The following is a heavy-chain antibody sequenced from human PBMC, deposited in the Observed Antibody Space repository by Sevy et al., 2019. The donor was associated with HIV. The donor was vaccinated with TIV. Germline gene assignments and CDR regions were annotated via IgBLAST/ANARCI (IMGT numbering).Heavy chain of an antibody. Sequence: GGSLRLSCAASGFTVSSNYMSWVRQAPGKGLEWVSVIYSGGSTYYADSLKGRFTISRDNSKNTLYLQMNSLRAEDTAVYYCARVGQGVQLERLGAFDIWGQGTMVTVSS. D-gene: IGHD1-1*01. V-gene: IGHV3-53*01. CDR2: IYSGGST. CDR1: GFTVSSNY. CDR3: ARVGQGVQLERLGAFDI. J-gene: IGHJ3*02.